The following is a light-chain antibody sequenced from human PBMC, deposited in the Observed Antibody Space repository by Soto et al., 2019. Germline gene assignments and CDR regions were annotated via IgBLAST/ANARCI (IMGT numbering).Light chain of an antibody. J-gene: IGKJ2*02. CDR2: SAS. V-gene: IGKV3-20*01. CDR1: QTITSTY. CDR3: QHYGSSPQWT. Sequence: ELVLTQSPGTLSLSPGERATLSCRASQTITSTYLAWYQQKPGQAPSLLIYSASSRATGIPDRFSGSGSGTDFTLAISRLEPEDFAVYYCQHYGSSPQWTFGQGTKLEIK.